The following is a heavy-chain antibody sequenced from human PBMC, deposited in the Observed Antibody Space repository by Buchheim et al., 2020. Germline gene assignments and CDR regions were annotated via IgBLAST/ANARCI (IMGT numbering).Heavy chain of an antibody. CDR2: ISYSGRT. J-gene: IGHJ4*02. V-gene: IGHV4-4*02. D-gene: IGHD3-9*01. CDR3: ACSTGSWKVDY. CDR1: GGSISSANW. Sequence: QVQLQESGPGLVKPSGTLSLTCAVSGGSISSANWWYWVRQPPGKGLEWIGEISYSGRTIYSPSLKSRVTISSDASKNQFSLKLTSVTAADTAVYYCACSTGSWKVDYWGQGTL.